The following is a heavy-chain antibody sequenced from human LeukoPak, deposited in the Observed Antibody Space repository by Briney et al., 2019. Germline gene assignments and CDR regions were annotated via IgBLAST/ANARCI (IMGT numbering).Heavy chain of an antibody. V-gene: IGHV4-59*01. D-gene: IGHD3-16*02. CDR3: ARDRVITFGGVIVLDYYYGMDV. CDR1: GGSISSCY. Sequence: SETLSLTCTVSGGSISSCYWSWIRQPPGKGLEWIGYIYYSGSTNYNPSLKSRVTISVDTSKNQFSLKLSSVTAADTAVYYCARDRVITFGGVIVLDYYYGMDVWGQGTTVTVSS. J-gene: IGHJ6*02. CDR2: IYYSGST.